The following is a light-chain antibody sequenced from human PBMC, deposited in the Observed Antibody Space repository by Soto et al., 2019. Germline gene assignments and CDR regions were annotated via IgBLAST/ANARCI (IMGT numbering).Light chain of an antibody. CDR3: APWPANLNGRHV. J-gene: IGLJ1*01. CDR2: SNN. Sequence: QSVRTQPPSASGTPGQRVIISCSGSSSHSGSNTVNWYQQLPGTAPKLLIYSNNQRPSGVPDRFSGSKSGPSASLAISGLHSAAAADYYSAPWPANLNGRHVFGHVTKVPVL. V-gene: IGLV1-44*01. CDR1: SSHSGSNT.